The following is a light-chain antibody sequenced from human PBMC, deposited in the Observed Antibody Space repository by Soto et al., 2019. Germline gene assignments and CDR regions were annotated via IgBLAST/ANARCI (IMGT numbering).Light chain of an antibody. CDR2: EGS. CDR3: CSYAGSSTYVV. V-gene: IGLV2-23*01. J-gene: IGLJ2*01. CDR1: SSDVGSYNL. Sequence: QSALTQPASVSGSPGQSITISCTGTSSDVGSYNLVSWYQQHPGKAPKRMIYEGSKRPSGVSNRFSGSKSGNTASLTISGLKAEDEADYYCCSYAGSSTYVVFGGETKLTVL.